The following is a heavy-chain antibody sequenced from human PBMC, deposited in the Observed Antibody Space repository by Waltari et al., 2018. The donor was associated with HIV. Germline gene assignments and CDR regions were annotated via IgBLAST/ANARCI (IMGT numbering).Heavy chain of an antibody. CDR1: GFTFRSFE. Sequence: EVQLVESGGGLVQPGGSLRLSCAASGFTFRSFEMNWVRQAPGKGLEWVSYISSSGSTIYYADSVKGRFTISRDNAKNSLYLQMNSLRAEDTAVYYCASQQRGYDAFDIWGQGTMVTVSS. CDR2: ISSSGSTI. J-gene: IGHJ3*02. V-gene: IGHV3-48*03. CDR3: ASQQRGYDAFDI. D-gene: IGHD3-3*01.